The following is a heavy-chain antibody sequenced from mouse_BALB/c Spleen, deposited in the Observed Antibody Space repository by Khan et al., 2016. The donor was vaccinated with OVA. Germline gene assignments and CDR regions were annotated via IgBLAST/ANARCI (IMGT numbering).Heavy chain of an antibody. CDR2: VSTGGSYA. V-gene: IGHV5-6*01. D-gene: IGHD1-1*01. CDR3: TRLAYYYDSEGFAY. J-gene: IGHJ3*01. Sequence: IQLVQSGGDVVKPGGSLKLSCAASGFTFSTYGMSWVRQTPDKRLEWVATVSTGGSYAYYPDSVKGRFTISRDNAKNTLYLQMSGLKSEDTAMFYCTRLAYYYDSEGFAYWGQGTLVTVSA. CDR1: GFTFSTYG.